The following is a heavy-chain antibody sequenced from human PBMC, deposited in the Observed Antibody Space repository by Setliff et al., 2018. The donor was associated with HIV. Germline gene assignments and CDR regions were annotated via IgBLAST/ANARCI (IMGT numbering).Heavy chain of an antibody. V-gene: IGHV3-23*01. D-gene: IGHD3-10*01. CDR1: GFTFSRYA. Sequence: GGSLRLSCAASGFTFSRYAMTWVRQAPGKGLEWVSAISGSGIGSYYPDSVKGRFTISRDNSKNTLYLQMNSLRAEDTAVYYCAKDRRYYYGSGSYAAETWGQGTLVTVSS. CDR2: ISGSGIGS. J-gene: IGHJ5*02. CDR3: AKDRRYYYGSGSYAAET.